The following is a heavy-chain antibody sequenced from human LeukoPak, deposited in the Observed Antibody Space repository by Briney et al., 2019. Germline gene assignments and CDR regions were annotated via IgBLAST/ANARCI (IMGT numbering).Heavy chain of an antibody. Sequence: PSETLSLTCTVSGGSISSSSYYWGRIRQPPGKGLEWIGSIYYSGSTYYNPSLKSRVTISVDTSKNQFSLKLSSVTAADTAVYYCARCEAAYDILTGYSNDAFDIWGQGTMVTVSS. CDR3: ARCEAAYDILTGYSNDAFDI. D-gene: IGHD3-9*01. V-gene: IGHV4-39*07. CDR2: IYYSGST. CDR1: GGSISSSSYY. J-gene: IGHJ3*02.